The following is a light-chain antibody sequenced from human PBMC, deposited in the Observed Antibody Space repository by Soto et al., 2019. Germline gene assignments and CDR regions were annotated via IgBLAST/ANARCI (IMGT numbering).Light chain of an antibody. CDR1: QTVSSDY. J-gene: IGKJ5*01. V-gene: IGKV3-20*01. CDR3: QQYGSSPPIT. Sequence: IVLTQSPDTLSLSTGERATLSCRASQTVSSDYLVWYQQKPGQAPRLLIYGASRRATGIPDRFSGSGSGTDFTLTISRLEPEDFAVYYCQQYGSSPPITFGQGTRLEI. CDR2: GAS.